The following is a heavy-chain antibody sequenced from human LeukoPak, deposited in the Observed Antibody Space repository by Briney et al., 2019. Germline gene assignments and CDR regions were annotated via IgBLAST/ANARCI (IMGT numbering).Heavy chain of an antibody. CDR2: ISYDGSNE. J-gene: IGHJ4*02. CDR1: GFTFSSYV. Sequence: PGGSLRLSCAASGFTFSSYVMHWVRQAPGKGLEWVAIISYDGSNEYYADSVKDRFTISRDNSKNTLYLQMNSLRAEDTAVCYCAKVTYAYPYDSSGYYPTWGQGTLVTVSS. CDR3: AKVTYAYPYDSSGYYPT. V-gene: IGHV3-30*04. D-gene: IGHD3-22*01.